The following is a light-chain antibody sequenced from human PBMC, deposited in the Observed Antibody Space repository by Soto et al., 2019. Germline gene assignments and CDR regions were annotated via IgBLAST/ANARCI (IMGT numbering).Light chain of an antibody. V-gene: IGKV1-5*01. Sequence: YRVTITCRASQSISSWLAWYQQKPGKAPKLLIYDASSLESGVPSRFSGSGSGTEFTLTISSLQPDDFATYYCQQYNSYPWTFGQGTKVDNK. J-gene: IGKJ1*01. CDR1: QSISSW. CDR3: QQYNSYPWT. CDR2: DAS.